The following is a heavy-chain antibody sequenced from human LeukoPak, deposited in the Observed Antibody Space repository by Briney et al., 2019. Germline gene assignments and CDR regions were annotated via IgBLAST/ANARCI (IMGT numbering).Heavy chain of an antibody. D-gene: IGHD2-15*01. CDR1: GYTFTGYY. J-gene: IGHJ5*02. V-gene: IGHV1-2*04. CDR2: INPNSGGT. CDR3: ALEQGYCSGGSCYRWFDP. Sequence: PMASVKVSCKASGYTFTGYYMHWVRQAPGQGLEWMGWINPNSGGTNYAQKFQGWVTMTRDTSISTAYMELSRLRSDDTAVYYCALEQGYCSGGSCYRWFDPWGQGTLVTVSS.